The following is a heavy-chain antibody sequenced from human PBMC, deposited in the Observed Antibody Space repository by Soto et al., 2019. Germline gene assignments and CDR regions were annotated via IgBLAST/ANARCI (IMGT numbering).Heavy chain of an antibody. V-gene: IGHV2-26*01. CDR1: GFSLSDDTMG. D-gene: IGHD1-7*01. J-gene: IGHJ4*02. CDR2: ISSNHGK. Sequence: QVTLKESGPVLVKPTEPLTLTCSVSGFSLSDDTMGVSWVSQSPGKAPEWLVYISSNHGKSFRKSLQSRSTVYEDTSKSQVVLMMTNMEPEDAGTYYCARIVVPGTIPTFDYWGQGTLVTVSS. CDR3: ARIVVPGTIPTFDY.